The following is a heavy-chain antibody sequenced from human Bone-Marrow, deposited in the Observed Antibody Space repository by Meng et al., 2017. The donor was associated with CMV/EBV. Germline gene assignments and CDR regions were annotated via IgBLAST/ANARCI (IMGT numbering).Heavy chain of an antibody. CDR1: GYNFNTYW. CDR3: AGHAFSTSSPPDY. Sequence: KVSCKGSGYNFNTYWIGWVRQLPGKGLEWMGIIYPSDSETKYSPSFQGQVTISADNSINTAYLQWSTLKASDSAMYYCAGHAFSTSSPPDYWGQGTRVTGSS. CDR2: IYPSDSET. D-gene: IGHD6-6*01. J-gene: IGHJ4*02. V-gene: IGHV5-51*01.